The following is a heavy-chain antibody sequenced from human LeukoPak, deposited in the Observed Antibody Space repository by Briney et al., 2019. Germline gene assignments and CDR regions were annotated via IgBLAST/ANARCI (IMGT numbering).Heavy chain of an antibody. D-gene: IGHD2-2*01. V-gene: IGHV4-59*01. CDR1: GGSIGSYY. Sequence: SETLSLTCTVSGGSIGSYYWSWLRQPPGKGLEWIGYIYYSGSTNYNPSLKSRVTISVDTSKNQFSLKLSSVTAADTAVYYCASTPVPAAPRGHAFDIWGQGTMVTVSS. J-gene: IGHJ3*02. CDR3: ASTPVPAAPRGHAFDI. CDR2: IYYSGST.